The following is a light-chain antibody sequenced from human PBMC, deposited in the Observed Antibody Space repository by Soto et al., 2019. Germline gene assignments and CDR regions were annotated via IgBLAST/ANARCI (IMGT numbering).Light chain of an antibody. CDR2: DAS. V-gene: IGKV3-11*01. J-gene: IGKJ5*01. CDR3: QQRSNWPPT. CDR1: QSVSSY. Sequence: EIVLTQSPATLSLSPGERATLSCRASQSVSSYLAWYQQKHGQAPRLLIYDASNRATGIPARFSGSGSGTDLTITISSLEPEDFEVYYGQQRSNWPPTFGQGTRLEIK.